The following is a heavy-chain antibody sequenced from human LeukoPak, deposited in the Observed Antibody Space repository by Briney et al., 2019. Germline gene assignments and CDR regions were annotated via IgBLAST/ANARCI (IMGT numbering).Heavy chain of an antibody. D-gene: IGHD3-3*01. V-gene: IGHV4-59*01. Sequence: SETLSLTCTVSGGSISSYYWSWIRQPPGKGLEWVGYIYYSGSTNYNPSLKSRVTISVDTSKNQFSLKPSSVTAADTAVYYCARAEGGRFLEPFDYWGQGTLVTVSS. J-gene: IGHJ4*02. CDR1: GGSISSYY. CDR2: IYYSGST. CDR3: ARAEGGRFLEPFDY.